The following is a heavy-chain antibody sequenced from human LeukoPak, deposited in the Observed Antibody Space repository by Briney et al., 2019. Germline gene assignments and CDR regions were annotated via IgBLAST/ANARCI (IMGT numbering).Heavy chain of an antibody. CDR1: GFTFSDYY. Sequence: TGGSLRLSCAVSGFTFSDYYINWIRQAPGNGRESVSYISSTSIYTDYTDSVKGRFTISRDNAKNSLYLQMNSLRAEDTAVYYCARGGRIAMVRGNWFDPWGQGALVTVSS. CDR2: ISSTSIYT. D-gene: IGHD3-10*01. CDR3: ARGGRIAMVRGNWFDP. J-gene: IGHJ5*02. V-gene: IGHV3-11*06.